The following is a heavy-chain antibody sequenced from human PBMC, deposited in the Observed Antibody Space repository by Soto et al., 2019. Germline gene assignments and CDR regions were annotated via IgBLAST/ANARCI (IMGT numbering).Heavy chain of an antibody. CDR3: ATSTSWYYFH. Sequence: EVLLVESGGGLVKPGGSLRLSCAASGFNFGGSSRNWVRQSPRKGLEWVSSISESGGFIKYADSVKGRFTISRDNAKNSLFLKMDSLRADDTDLYYCATSTSWYYFHWGQGTLVTVSS. D-gene: IGHD6-13*01. V-gene: IGHV3-21*01. CDR2: ISESGGFI. CDR1: GFNFGGSS. J-gene: IGHJ4*02.